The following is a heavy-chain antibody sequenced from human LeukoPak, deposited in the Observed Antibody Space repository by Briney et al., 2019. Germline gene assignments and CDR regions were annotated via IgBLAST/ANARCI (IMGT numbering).Heavy chain of an antibody. D-gene: IGHD3-9*01. V-gene: IGHV4-59*12. Sequence: PSETLSLTCTVSGGSISIYYWSWIRQPPGKGLEWIGYVYNSENTNYNPSLKSRVTISVDTSKNQFSLKLSSVTAADTAVYYCAKTYYDILTGYRPFDYWGQGTLVTVSS. CDR2: VYNSENT. CDR1: GGSISIYY. CDR3: AKTYYDILTGYRPFDY. J-gene: IGHJ4*02.